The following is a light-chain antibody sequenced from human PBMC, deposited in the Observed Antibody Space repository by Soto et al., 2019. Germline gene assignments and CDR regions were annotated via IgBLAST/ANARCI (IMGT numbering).Light chain of an antibody. Sequence: EIVLTQSPGTLSLSPGERATLSCRASQSVSRSYLAWYQQKPGQAPRLLIYGVSSRATGIPDRLSGSGSGTDFSLTISRLEPEDFAVYYCQHYVNSPPITFGHGTQLEI. CDR1: QSVSRSY. CDR3: QHYVNSPPIT. J-gene: IGKJ5*01. V-gene: IGKV3-20*01. CDR2: GVS.